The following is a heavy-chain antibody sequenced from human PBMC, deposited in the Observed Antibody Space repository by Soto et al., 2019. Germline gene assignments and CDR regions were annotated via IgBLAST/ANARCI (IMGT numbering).Heavy chain of an antibody. CDR1: GYAFATYP. D-gene: IGHD3-10*01. J-gene: IGHJ4*02. CDR3: ARKDYYQSGIYHFDY. V-gene: IGHV1-3*01. CDR2: INPANGDR. Sequence: ASVKVSSKASGYAFATYPRHSVHQAPGQGLEWMGWINPANGDRDYLQKFQGRLAVSRDTSATTAYMELSSLTSGDTAVYYCARKDYYQSGIYHFDYWGQGTLVTVSS.